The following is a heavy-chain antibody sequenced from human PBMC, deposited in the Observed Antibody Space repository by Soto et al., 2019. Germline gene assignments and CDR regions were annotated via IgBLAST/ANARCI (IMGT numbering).Heavy chain of an antibody. CDR3: ARGPTGWYGYDY. CDR1: GFTFRSSW. D-gene: IGHD6-19*01. Sequence: EVQLVESGGGLVQPGGSLRLSCVASGFTFRSSWMHWVRQAPGKGLVWVSRINSDATTKNYADYVQGRFTIARDNAENTLYLQMDRLPAEDTAVYYCARGPTGWYGYDYWGQGTLVTVSS. V-gene: IGHV3-74*01. CDR2: INSDATTK. J-gene: IGHJ4*01.